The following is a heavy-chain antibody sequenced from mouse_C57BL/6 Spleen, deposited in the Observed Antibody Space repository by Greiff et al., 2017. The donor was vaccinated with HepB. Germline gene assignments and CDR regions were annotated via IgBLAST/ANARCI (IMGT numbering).Heavy chain of an antibody. J-gene: IGHJ1*03. Sequence: QVQLQHPGAELVKPGASVKMSCKASGYTFTSYWITWVKQRPGQGLEWIGDIYPGSGSTNYNEKFKSKATLTVDTSSSTAYMQLSSLTSEDSAVYYCARVLLRGGYFDVWGTGTTVTVSS. D-gene: IGHD1-1*01. V-gene: IGHV1-55*01. CDR2: IYPGSGST. CDR1: GYTFTSYW. CDR3: ARVLLRGGYFDV.